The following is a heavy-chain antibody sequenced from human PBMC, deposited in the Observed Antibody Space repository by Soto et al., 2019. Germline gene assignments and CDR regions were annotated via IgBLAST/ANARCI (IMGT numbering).Heavy chain of an antibody. Sequence: QVQLVESGGGLVKPGGSLRLSCAASGFTFSDYYMSWIRQAPGKGLEWVSYISSSGSTIYYADSVKGRFTISRDNAKNSLDLEMNSLRAEDTAVYYCARGYDFWSGYGGLYYYYGMDVWGQGTAVTVSS. CDR1: GFTFSDYY. V-gene: IGHV3-11*01. CDR3: ARGYDFWSGYGGLYYYYGMDV. J-gene: IGHJ6*02. D-gene: IGHD3-3*01. CDR2: ISSSGSTI.